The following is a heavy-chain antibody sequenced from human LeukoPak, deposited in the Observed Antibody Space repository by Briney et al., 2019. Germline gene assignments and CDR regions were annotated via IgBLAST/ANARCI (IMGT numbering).Heavy chain of an antibody. Sequence: SETLSLTCAVYGGSFSGYYWSWIRQPPGKGLEWIGEINHSGSTNYNPSLKSRVTISVDTSENQFSLKLSSVTAADTAVYYCARGSSRRGNWFDPWGQGTLVTVSS. J-gene: IGHJ5*02. V-gene: IGHV4-34*01. CDR3: ARGSSRRGNWFDP. CDR2: INHSGST. D-gene: IGHD6-13*01. CDR1: GGSFSGYY.